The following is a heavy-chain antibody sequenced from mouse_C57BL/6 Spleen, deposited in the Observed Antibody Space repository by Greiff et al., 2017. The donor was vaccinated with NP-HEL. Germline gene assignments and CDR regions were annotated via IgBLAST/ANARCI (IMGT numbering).Heavy chain of an antibody. V-gene: IGHV1-26*01. CDR3: ARHDYYGPYAMDY. Sequence: VQLQQSGPELVKPGASVKISCKASGYTFTDYYMNWVKQSHGKSLEWIGDINPNNGGTSYNQKFKGKATLTVDNSSSTAYMELRSLTSEDSAVYYCARHDYYGPYAMDYWGQGTSVTVSS. J-gene: IGHJ4*01. CDR2: INPNNGGT. CDR1: GYTFTDYY. D-gene: IGHD1-1*01.